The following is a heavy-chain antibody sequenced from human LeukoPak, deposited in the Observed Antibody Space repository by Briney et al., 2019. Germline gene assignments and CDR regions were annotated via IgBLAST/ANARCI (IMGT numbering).Heavy chain of an antibody. CDR3: AKVLYDILTGYPTGFDH. CDR1: GFTFSSYG. J-gene: IGHJ5*02. V-gene: IGHV3-30*02. D-gene: IGHD3-9*01. Sequence: GGSLRLSCAASGFTFSSYGMHWVRQAPGKGLEWVAFIRYDGSNKYYADSVKGRFTISRDNSKNTLYLQMNSLRAEDTAVYYCAKVLYDILTGYPTGFDHWGQGTLVTVSS. CDR2: IRYDGSNK.